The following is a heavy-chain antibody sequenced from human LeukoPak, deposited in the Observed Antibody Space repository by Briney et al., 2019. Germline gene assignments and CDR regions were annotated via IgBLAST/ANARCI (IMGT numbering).Heavy chain of an antibody. D-gene: IGHD5-18*01. CDR3: AKQGGYSYGSYYFDY. CDR2: ISGSGGST. J-gene: IGHJ4*02. Sequence: GGPLRFSWAASGFTFSSYAMSWVRKAPGKGLEWVSAISGSGGSTYYADSVKGRFTISRDNSKNTLYLQMNSLRAEDTAVYYCAKQGGYSYGSYYFDYWGQGTLVTVSS. V-gene: IGHV3-23*01. CDR1: GFTFSSYA.